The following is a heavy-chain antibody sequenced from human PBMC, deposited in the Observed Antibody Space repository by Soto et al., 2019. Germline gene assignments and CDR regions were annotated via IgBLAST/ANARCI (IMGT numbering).Heavy chain of an antibody. V-gene: IGHV3-23*01. J-gene: IGHJ4*02. Sequence: EVQLLESGGGLVQPGGSLRLSCAASGFTFSTYAMSWVRQAPGKGLEWVSGISVSGSSTYYADSVKGRFTISRDNSKNTLYLQVNSVRAEETAVYYCAKEGFGYWGQGTLVTVS. CDR2: ISVSGSST. CDR1: GFTFSTYA. CDR3: AKEGFGY.